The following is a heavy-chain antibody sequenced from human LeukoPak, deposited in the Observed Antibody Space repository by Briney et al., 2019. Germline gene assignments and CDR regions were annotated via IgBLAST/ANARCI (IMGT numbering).Heavy chain of an antibody. J-gene: IGHJ4*02. V-gene: IGHV3-21*01. CDR3: ARDEGTGWSPPGY. CDR2: ISSSSSYI. Sequence: GGSLRLSCAASGFTFSTSAMNWVRQAPGKGLEWVSSISSSSSYIYYAVSVKGRFTISRDNAKNSLYLQMNSLRAEDTAVYYCARDEGTGWSPPGYWGQGTLVTVSS. D-gene: IGHD6-19*01. CDR1: GFTFSTSA.